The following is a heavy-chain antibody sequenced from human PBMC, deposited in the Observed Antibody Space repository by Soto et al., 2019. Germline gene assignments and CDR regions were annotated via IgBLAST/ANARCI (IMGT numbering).Heavy chain of an antibody. CDR1: GFTFSDFA. J-gene: IGHJ4*02. V-gene: IGHV3-23*01. CDR3: AKVGGGPTVAAASFDN. D-gene: IGHD6-13*01. CDR2: ISGSGANT. Sequence: GGSLRLSCAASGFTFSDFAMSWVRKAPGKGLEWVSGISGSGANTYYANSVKGRFTISRDNSKNMLYLQMNTLGAEDTAVYYCAKVGGGPTVAAASFDNWGQGTLVTVSS.